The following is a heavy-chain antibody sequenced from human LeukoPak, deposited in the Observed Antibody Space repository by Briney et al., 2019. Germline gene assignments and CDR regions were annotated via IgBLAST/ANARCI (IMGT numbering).Heavy chain of an antibody. Sequence: SETLSLTCTVSGGSISIYYWSWIRQPPGKGLEWIGYIYSSGSTNYNPSLESRVTMSVDTSKNQFSLNLSSVTAADTAVYYCARDGDGYNLSYWYLDLWGRGTLVTVTS. CDR3: ARDGDGYNLSYWYLDL. CDR2: IYSSGST. CDR1: GGSISIYY. V-gene: IGHV4-59*01. D-gene: IGHD5-24*01. J-gene: IGHJ2*01.